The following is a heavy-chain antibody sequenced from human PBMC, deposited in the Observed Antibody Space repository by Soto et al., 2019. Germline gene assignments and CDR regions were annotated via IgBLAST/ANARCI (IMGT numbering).Heavy chain of an antibody. Sequence: PSXTLSLTCTVSGGSVSSSNYYWCWIRQSPGKGLEWIGSIYYSGSTYYNPSLESRVTISVDKSKNQFSLKVISVTAADTAVYYCARLEGLATISYYFDYWGQGTLVTVSS. CDR3: ARLEGLATISYYFDY. D-gene: IGHD3-9*01. V-gene: IGHV4-39*01. CDR2: IYYSGST. J-gene: IGHJ4*02. CDR1: GGSVSSSNYY.